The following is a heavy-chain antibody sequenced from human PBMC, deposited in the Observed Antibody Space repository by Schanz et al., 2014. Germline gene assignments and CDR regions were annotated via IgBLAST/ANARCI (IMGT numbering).Heavy chain of an antibody. J-gene: IGHJ3*01. Sequence: QVQLVQSGPEVKKPGASVRVSCQASGYTFTSYGVSWVRQAPGQGLEWMGWISTYTGNTNYAQRLQDRVTMTTETTTSTAYMELRSLRSDDTAVYYCARNVIATCRAFDLWGPGTMVTVS. CDR3: ARNVIATCRAFDL. D-gene: IGHD6-13*01. V-gene: IGHV1-18*04. CDR1: GYTFTSYG. CDR2: ISTYTGNT.